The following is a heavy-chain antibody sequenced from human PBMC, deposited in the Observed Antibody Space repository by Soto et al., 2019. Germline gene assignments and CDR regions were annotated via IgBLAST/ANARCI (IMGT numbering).Heavy chain of an antibody. CDR3: ARGLFGQQWLVGFDT. V-gene: IGHV1-69*13. D-gene: IGHD6-19*01. Sequence: SVKVSCKASGGSFSNYIFAWVRQAPGQGLEWMGGTIPMFATAQYAQKSQGRVTITADESTSTVYMDLTSLRSDDTAVYYCARGLFGQQWLVGFDTWGQGTLVTVSS. J-gene: IGHJ4*02. CDR1: GGSFSNYI. CDR2: TIPMFATA.